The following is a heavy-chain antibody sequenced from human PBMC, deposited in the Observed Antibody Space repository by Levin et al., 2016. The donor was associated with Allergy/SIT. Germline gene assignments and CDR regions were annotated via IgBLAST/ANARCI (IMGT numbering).Heavy chain of an antibody. J-gene: IGHJ4*02. V-gene: IGHV1-18*01. CDR2: ISVYNGNT. CDR3: ARDGYSSGYYVDWNGFFDY. D-gene: IGHD6-19*01. Sequence: WVRQAPGQGLEWMGVISVYNGNTNYAQKLQGRVTLTTDTSTSTAYMELRSLRSDDTAVYYCARDGYSSGYYVDWNGFFDYWGQGTLVTVSS.